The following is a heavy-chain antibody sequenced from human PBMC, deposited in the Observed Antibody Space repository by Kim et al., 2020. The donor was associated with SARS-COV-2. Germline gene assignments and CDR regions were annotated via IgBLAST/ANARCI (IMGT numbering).Heavy chain of an antibody. V-gene: IGHV4-39*01. CDR3: ARQHLPGFYGSGSYGAAAKFDY. D-gene: IGHD3-10*01. CDR1: AGSISSSSYY. Sequence: SETLSLTCTVSAGSISSSSYYWGWIRQPPGTGLEWIGSIYYSESTYYNPSLKSRVTISVDTAKNQFSLKLSSVTAADTAVYCCARQHLPGFYGSGSYGAAAKFDYWGQGTLVTVSS. CDR2: IYYSEST. J-gene: IGHJ4*02.